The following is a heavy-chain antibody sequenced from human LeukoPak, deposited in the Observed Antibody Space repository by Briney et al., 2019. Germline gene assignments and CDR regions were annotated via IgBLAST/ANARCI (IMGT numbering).Heavy chain of an antibody. CDR3: AKSDPYGDSLIEI. Sequence: GGSLRLSCAASGFTFSGYAMDWVRQAPGKGLEWLSHISSTGGTIYYADSVKGRLTVSRDNAKNSLYLQMNSLRAEDTAVYYCAKSDPYGDSLIEIWGQGALVTVSS. V-gene: IGHV3-48*03. CDR1: GFTFSGYA. J-gene: IGHJ4*02. D-gene: IGHD4-17*01. CDR2: ISSTGGTI.